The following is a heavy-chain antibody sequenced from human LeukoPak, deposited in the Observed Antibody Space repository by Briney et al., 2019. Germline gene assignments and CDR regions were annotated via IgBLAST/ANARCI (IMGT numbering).Heavy chain of an antibody. CDR3: ARGWLDILPGFPPFDY. CDR1: GYTFTSYA. Sequence: ASVKVSCKASGYTFTSYAMNWGRQAPGQGLEWMGWINTNTGNPTYAQGFTGRFVFSLDTSVSTAYLQISSLKAEAIAVYYCARGWLDILPGFPPFDYWGQGTLVTVSS. V-gene: IGHV7-4-1*02. CDR2: INTNTGNP. J-gene: IGHJ4*02. D-gene: IGHD3-9*01.